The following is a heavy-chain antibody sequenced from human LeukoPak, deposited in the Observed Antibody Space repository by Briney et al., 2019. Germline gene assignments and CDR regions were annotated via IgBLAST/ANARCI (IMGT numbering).Heavy chain of an antibody. V-gene: IGHV3-53*01. Sequence: GGSLRLSCAGSGFIVSDTHMTWVRQAPGKGLEWVSLVNSGITTHYADSVKGLFSISRDHSNNILYLQMNTLRAEDTAVYYCARLQGYSLGYQYFYYMDVWGTGTTVTVSS. J-gene: IGHJ6*03. CDR1: GFIVSDTH. CDR2: VNSGITT. CDR3: ARLQGYSLGYQYFYYMDV. D-gene: IGHD5-18*01.